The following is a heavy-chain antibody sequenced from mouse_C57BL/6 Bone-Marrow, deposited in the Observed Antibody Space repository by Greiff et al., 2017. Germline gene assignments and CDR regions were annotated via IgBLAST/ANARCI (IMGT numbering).Heavy chain of an antibody. V-gene: IGHV2-2*01. CDR1: GFSLTSYG. CDR3: ATRYGNYVLAMDY. D-gene: IGHD2-1*01. J-gene: IGHJ4*01. CDR2: IWSGGST. Sequence: VQLKESGPGLVQPSQSLSITCTVSGFSLTSYGVHWVRQSPGKGLEWLGVIWSGGSTDYNAAFISRLSISKDNSKSQVFFKMNSLQADDTAIYYCATRYGNYVLAMDYWGQGTSVTVSS.